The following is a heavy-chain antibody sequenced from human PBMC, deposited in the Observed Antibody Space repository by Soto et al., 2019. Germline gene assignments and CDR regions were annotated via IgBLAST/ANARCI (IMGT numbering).Heavy chain of an antibody. CDR2: IYYSGST. CDR3: ASGNVEYDSSGYYYGGAVDY. J-gene: IGHJ4*02. Sequence: QVQLQESGPGLVKPSQTLSLTCTVSGGSISSGGYYWSWIRQHPGKGLEWIGYIYYSGSTYYNPSLKSRVTRSVDTSKNQFSLKLSSVTAADTAVYYCASGNVEYDSSGYYYGGAVDYWGQGTLVTVSS. D-gene: IGHD3-22*01. V-gene: IGHV4-31*03. CDR1: GGSISSGGYY.